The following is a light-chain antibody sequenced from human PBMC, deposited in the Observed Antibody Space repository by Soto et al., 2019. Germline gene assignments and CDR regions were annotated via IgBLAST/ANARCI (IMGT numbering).Light chain of an antibody. CDR2: DNS. CDR3: GTWDSSLSVVV. Sequence: QSVLTQSSSVSAAAGQKVTISCSGSYSNIGSNFVSWYQHFPGSAPTLLIYDNSQRPSGIPDRFSGSKSGSSATLGITGLQTGDEADYYCGTWDSSLSVVVFGGGTKLTVL. J-gene: IGLJ2*01. CDR1: YSNIGSNF. V-gene: IGLV1-51*01.